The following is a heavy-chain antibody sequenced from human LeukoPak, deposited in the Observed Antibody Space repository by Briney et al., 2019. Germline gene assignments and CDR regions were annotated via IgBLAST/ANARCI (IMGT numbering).Heavy chain of an antibody. V-gene: IGHV4-4*07. CDR3: VRDHVGAPWDI. D-gene: IGHD1-26*01. J-gene: IGHJ3*02. CDR2: IYRTGST. Sequence: PSETLSLTCIVSGGSISTNYWSWIRQPAGKGLEWVGRIYRTGSTNYSPSLKSRVTMSIDTSKNQFSLQLNSVTPEDTAVYYCVRDHVGAPWDIWGQGTMVTVSS. CDR1: GGSISTNY.